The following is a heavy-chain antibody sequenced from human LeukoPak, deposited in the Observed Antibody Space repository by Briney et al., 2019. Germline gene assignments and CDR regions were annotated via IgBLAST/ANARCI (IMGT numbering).Heavy chain of an antibody. CDR2: IIPILGIA. D-gene: IGHD6-6*01. J-gene: IGHJ2*01. Sequence: ASVKVSCKASGGTFSSYAISWVRQAPGQGLEWMGRIIPILGIANYAQKFQGRVTITADKSTSTAYMELSSLRSEDTAVYYCARDKAARLEAWYFDLWGRGTLVTVSS. V-gene: IGHV1-69*04. CDR3: ARDKAARLEAWYFDL. CDR1: GGTFSSYA.